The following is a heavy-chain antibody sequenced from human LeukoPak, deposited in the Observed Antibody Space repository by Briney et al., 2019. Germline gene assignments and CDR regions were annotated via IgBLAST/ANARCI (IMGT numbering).Heavy chain of an antibody. D-gene: IGHD6-19*01. V-gene: IGHV1-18*01. CDR3: ARKVGSGWRYNWFDP. CDR2: ISAYNGNT. CDR1: GYTFTSYG. J-gene: IGHJ5*02. Sequence: ASVKVSCKASGYTFTSYGISWVRQAPGQGLEWMGWISAYNGNTNYAQKLQGRVTMTTDTSTSTAYMELRSLRSDDTAVYYCARKVGSGWRYNWFDPWGQGTLVTVSS.